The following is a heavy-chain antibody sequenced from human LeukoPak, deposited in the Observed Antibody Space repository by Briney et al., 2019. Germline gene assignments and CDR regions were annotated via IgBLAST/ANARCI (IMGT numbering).Heavy chain of an antibody. V-gene: IGHV4-39*01. J-gene: IGHJ6*02. Sequence: SETLSLTCSVSGGSISSSTYYWGWIRQPPGKGLEWIGSIYNSGSTYYNPSLKSRVTISVDTSKNQFSLKLNSVTAADTAVYYCARHPWNSGMGVWGQGTTVTVSS. D-gene: IGHD1-1*01. CDR3: ARHPWNSGMGV. CDR1: GGSISSSTYY. CDR2: IYNSGST.